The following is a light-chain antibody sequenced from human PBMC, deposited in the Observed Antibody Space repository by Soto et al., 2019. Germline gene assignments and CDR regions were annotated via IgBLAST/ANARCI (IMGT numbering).Light chain of an antibody. CDR2: AAS. CDR3: QQSYNTPLT. V-gene: IGKV1-39*01. J-gene: IGKJ5*01. Sequence: DIPMTQSPSSLSASVGDRVTITCRASQTITNYLNWYQQKPGKAPKLLIHAASSLQSGVPSRFSGSGSGTDFTLTISSLQPEDFATYFCQQSYNTPLTFGQGTRLEIK. CDR1: QTITNY.